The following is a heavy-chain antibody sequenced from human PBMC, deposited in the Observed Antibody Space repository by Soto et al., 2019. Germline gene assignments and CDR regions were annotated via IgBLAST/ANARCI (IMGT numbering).Heavy chain of an antibody. CDR2: IYYSGST. J-gene: IGHJ4*02. CDR1: GGSISTGGYY. V-gene: IGHV4-31*03. CDR3: ARGLSVTLFDN. Sequence: QVQLQESGPGLVKPSQTLSLTCTVSGGSISTGGYYWTWIRQHPGKGLEWIGYIYYSGSTYYNPSLKRRVTISVDTSKNQFSLKLSSVRAADTAVYYCARGLSVTLFDNWGQGTRVTVSS. D-gene: IGHD4-17*01.